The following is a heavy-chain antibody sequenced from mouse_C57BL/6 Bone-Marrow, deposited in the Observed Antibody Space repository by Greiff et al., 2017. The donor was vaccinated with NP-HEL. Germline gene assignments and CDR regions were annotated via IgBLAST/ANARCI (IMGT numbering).Heavy chain of an antibody. CDR1: GYTFTSYG. J-gene: IGHJ2*01. V-gene: IGHV1-81*01. D-gene: IGHD1-1*01. CDR2: IYPSSGNT. Sequence: VKLMESGAELARPGASVKLSCKASGYTFTSYGISWVKQSTGQGLEWIGEIYPSSGNTYYNEKFKGKATLTADKSSSTAYMELRSLTSEDSAVYFCARDSYYGSSYFDYWGQGTTLTVSS. CDR3: ARDSYYGSSYFDY.